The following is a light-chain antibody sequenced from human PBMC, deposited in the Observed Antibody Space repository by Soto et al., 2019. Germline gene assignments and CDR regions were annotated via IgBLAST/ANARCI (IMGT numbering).Light chain of an antibody. J-gene: IGKJ4*01. CDR1: QTLSNY. CDR3: QQSFSPLLT. CDR2: GAS. V-gene: IGKV1-39*01. Sequence: DIRMTQSPSSVSASVGDRVTITCRASQTLSNYLTWFQQKPGKAPKVLIYGASTLQSGVPSRFSGSGSGAEFTLTISSLQPDDSATYFCQQSFSPLLTFGGGTKVEIK.